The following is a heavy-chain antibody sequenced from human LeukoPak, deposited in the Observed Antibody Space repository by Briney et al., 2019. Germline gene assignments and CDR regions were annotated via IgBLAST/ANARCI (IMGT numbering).Heavy chain of an antibody. J-gene: IGHJ5*02. CDR3: ARDQRYCSGGSCYPDWFDP. V-gene: IGHV1-2*02. Sequence: ASVKVSCNASGYTFTGYYMHWVRQAPGQGLEWMGWISPNSGGTNYAQQFQGRVTMTRDTSISTAYMELSRLRSDDTAVYYCARDQRYCSGGSCYPDWFDPWGQGTLVTVSS. D-gene: IGHD2-15*01. CDR1: GYTFTGYY. CDR2: ISPNSGGT.